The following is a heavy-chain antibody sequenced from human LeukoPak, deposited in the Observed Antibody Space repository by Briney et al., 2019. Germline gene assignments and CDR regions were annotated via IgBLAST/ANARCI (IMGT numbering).Heavy chain of an antibody. CDR3: ARAQYCSGGSCSDWFDP. D-gene: IGHD2-15*01. J-gene: IGHJ5*02. CDR1: GGTFSSYA. CDR2: IIPILGIA. Sequence: ASVKVSCKASGGTFSSYAISWVRQAPGQGLEWMGRIIPILGIANYAQKFQGRVTITADKSMSTAYMELSSLRSEDTAVYYCARAQYCSGGSCSDWFDPWGQGTLVTVSS. V-gene: IGHV1-69*04.